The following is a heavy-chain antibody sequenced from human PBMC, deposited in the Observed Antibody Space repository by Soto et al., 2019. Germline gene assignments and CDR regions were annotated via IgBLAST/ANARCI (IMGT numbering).Heavy chain of an antibody. CDR2: INADGTST. Sequence: DVQLVESGGGLVQPGGSLRLSCAASGFTFSNSWMHWVRQVSGKGLEWVSRINADGTSTSYADSVKGRFTISRDNAKNTLYLHVNSLRAEDTAVYYCAKDSLGGANDLNWYEYWGQGTLVTVSS. D-gene: IGHD1-1*01. V-gene: IGHV3-74*01. CDR3: AKDSLGGANDLNWYEY. J-gene: IGHJ4*02. CDR1: GFTFSNSW.